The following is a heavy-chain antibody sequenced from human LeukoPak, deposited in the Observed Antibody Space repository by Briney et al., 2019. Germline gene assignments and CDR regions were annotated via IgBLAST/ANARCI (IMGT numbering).Heavy chain of an antibody. Sequence: GRSLRLSCAASGFTFDDYAMHWVRQAPGKGLEWVSGISWNSGSIGYADSVKGRFTISRDNAKNSLYLQMNSLRAEDTALYYCARKTDSSGSGDYWGQGTLVTVSS. CDR1: GFTFDDYA. CDR3: ARKTDSSGSGDY. D-gene: IGHD3-22*01. J-gene: IGHJ4*02. V-gene: IGHV3-9*01. CDR2: ISWNSGSI.